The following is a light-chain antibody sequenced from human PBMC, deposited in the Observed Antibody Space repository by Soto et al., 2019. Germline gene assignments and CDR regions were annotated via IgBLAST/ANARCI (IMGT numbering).Light chain of an antibody. J-gene: IGKJ5*01. CDR2: AAS. CDR1: QTISTY. Sequence: DIQMTQSPSSLSASVGDRVTITCRASQTISTYLSWFQQKPGKAPKVLIYAASTLQSGVPSRFSGSASGAEFTLTISSLQPEDFAVYYCQQYGSSPDTFGQGTRLEIK. CDR3: QQYGSSPDT. V-gene: IGKV1-39*01.